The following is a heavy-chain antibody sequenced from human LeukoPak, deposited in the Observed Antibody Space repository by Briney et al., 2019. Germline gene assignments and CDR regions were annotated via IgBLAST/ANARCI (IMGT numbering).Heavy chain of an antibody. CDR1: GGSISSYY. Sequence: SETLSLTCTVSGGSISSYYWSWIRQPPGKGLEWIGYIYYSGSTYYNPSLKSRVTISVDTSKNQFSLKLSSVTAADTAVYYCARREVVTGFDYWGQGTLVTVSS. J-gene: IGHJ4*02. V-gene: IGHV4-59*12. D-gene: IGHD2-21*02. CDR3: ARREVVTGFDY. CDR2: IYYSGST.